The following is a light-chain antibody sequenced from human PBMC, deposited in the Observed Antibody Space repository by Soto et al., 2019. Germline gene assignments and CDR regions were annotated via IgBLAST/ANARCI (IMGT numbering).Light chain of an antibody. CDR1: SSNIGSNY. CDR3: AAWDDSLSGGV. J-gene: IGLJ2*01. V-gene: IGLV1-47*01. Sequence: QSVLTQPPSASGTPGQRVTISCSGSSSNIGSNYVYWYQQLPGTVPQLLIYRNNERPSGVADRFSGSKSGTSASLAISGLRSEDEADYYCAAWDDSLSGGVFGGGTKLTVL. CDR2: RNN.